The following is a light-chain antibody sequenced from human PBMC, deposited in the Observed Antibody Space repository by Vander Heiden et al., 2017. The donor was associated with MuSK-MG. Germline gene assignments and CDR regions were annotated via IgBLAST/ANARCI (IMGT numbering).Light chain of an antibody. CDR1: SSDVGAYNY. J-gene: IGLJ3*02. V-gene: IGLV2-14*03. CDR3: SSYTSSSPGV. CDR2: DVS. Sequence: QSELPPTAPVSGSPGQSITISCTGTSSDVGAYNYVSWYQQHPGKAPKLMIYDVSNRPSGVSNRCSGSKSGNTASLTISGLQAEDEADYYCSSYTSSSPGVFGGGTKLTVL.